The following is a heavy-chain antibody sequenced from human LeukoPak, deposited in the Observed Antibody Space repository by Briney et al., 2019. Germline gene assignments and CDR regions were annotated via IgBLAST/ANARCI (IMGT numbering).Heavy chain of an antibody. V-gene: IGHV3-23*01. CDR2: ISGSGGST. CDR1: GITFSSFG. CDR3: AKDDSSWMRVALDY. D-gene: IGHD6-13*01. J-gene: IGHJ4*02. Sequence: PGGSLRLSCAASGITFSSFGMSWVRQAPGKGLEWVSAISGSGGSTYYADSVKGRFTISRDNSKNTLYLQMNSLRAEDTAVYYCAKDDSSWMRVALDYWGQGTLVTVSS.